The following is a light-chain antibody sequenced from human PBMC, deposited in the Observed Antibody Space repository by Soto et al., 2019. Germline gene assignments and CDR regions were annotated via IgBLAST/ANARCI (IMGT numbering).Light chain of an antibody. CDR3: QQYKSYPLT. V-gene: IGKV1-5*03. Sequence: DIQMTQSPSTLSASVGDRVSITCRASQSIGTLLAWYQQKPGKAPMFLIYKASSLESGVSSRFSGSGSGTEFTLTISSLQPDDFATYYCQQYKSYPLTFGQGTKLEIK. CDR2: KAS. CDR1: QSIGTL. J-gene: IGKJ2*01.